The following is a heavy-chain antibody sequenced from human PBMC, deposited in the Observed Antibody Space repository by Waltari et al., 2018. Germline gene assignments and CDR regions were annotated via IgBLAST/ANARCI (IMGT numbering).Heavy chain of an antibody. J-gene: IGHJ4*02. CDR3: AKDLEVVPGAFDQ. CDR1: GFTCSGYT. CDR2: ISPGSGYI. V-gene: IGHV3-21*01. Sequence: EVHVVESGGGLVTPGGSLRLSCAASGFTCSGYTMNWVRQAPGRGLEWVSSISPGSGYIYYADSVKGRFTISRDNANKSVSLQMDSLRVEDTAVYYCAKDLEVVPGAFDQWGQGTLVTVSS. D-gene: IGHD2-2*01.